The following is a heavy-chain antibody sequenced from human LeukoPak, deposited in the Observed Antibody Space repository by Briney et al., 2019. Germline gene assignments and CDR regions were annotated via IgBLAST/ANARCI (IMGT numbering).Heavy chain of an antibody. CDR2: IYYSGST. J-gene: IGHJ6*03. D-gene: IGHD3-16*01. Sequence: SETLSLTCTVSGGSISSSSYYWGWIRQPPGKGLEWIGSIYYSGSTYYNPSLKSRVTISVDTSKNQFSLKLSSVTAADTAVYYCARGPGGSPCYYYYMDVWGKGTTVTVSS. CDR1: GGSISSSSYY. CDR3: ARGPGGSPCYYYYMDV. V-gene: IGHV4-39*07.